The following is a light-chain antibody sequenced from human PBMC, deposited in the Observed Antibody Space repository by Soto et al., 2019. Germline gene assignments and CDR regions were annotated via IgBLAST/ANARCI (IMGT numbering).Light chain of an antibody. J-gene: IGKJ1*01. CDR3: QQYKSFSRT. Sequence: DIQVTQSPSTLSASVGDRVTITCRASQSTSKWLAWYQLRPGKAPKLLIYDASSLASGVPSRFSGSGSGTEFPLPINSLQPDDFATYYCQQYKSFSRTFGQGTKVEIK. CDR2: DAS. V-gene: IGKV1-5*01. CDR1: QSTSKW.